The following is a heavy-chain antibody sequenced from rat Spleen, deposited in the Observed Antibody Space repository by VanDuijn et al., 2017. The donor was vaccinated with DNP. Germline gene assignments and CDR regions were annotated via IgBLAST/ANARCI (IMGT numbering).Heavy chain of an antibody. J-gene: IGHJ2*01. CDR2: ISYEGSST. CDR1: GFTFSDYY. V-gene: IGHV5-22*01. Sequence: EVQLVESDGGLVQPGRSLKLSCVASGFTFSDYYMAWVRQAPKKGLEWVASISYEGSSTYYGDSVKGQFTVSRDDAKSTLYLQMNSLRSEDTATDYCTREDWVLDYWGQGVMVTVSS. D-gene: IGHD5-1*01. CDR3: TREDWVLDY.